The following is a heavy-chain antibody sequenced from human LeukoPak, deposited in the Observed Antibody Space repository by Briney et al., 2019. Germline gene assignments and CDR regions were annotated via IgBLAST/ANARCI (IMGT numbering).Heavy chain of an antibody. CDR2: ISYDGSNK. D-gene: IGHD1-14*01. V-gene: IGHV3-30*19. Sequence: GSLRLSCAASGFTFSSYSMNWVRQAPGKGLEWVAVISYDGSNKYYADSVKGRFTISRDNSKNTLYLQMNSLRAEDTAAYYCARETRYRGGPNWFDPWGQGTLVTVSS. CDR3: ARETRYRGGPNWFDP. CDR1: GFTFSSYS. J-gene: IGHJ5*02.